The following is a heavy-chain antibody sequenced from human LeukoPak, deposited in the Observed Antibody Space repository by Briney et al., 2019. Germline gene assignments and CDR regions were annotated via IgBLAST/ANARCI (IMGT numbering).Heavy chain of an antibody. J-gene: IGHJ4*02. V-gene: IGHV4-38-2*02. CDR1: GYSISTGYY. D-gene: IGHD6-13*01. CDR2: IYHTGST. Sequence: KPSETLSLTCTVSGYSISTGYYWGWIRPPPGKGLEWIATIYHTGSTFYNPSLKSRVTISVDTSKNQFSLKLSSVTAADTAVYYCARRHSSSWNFDYWGQGTLVTVSS. CDR3: ARRHSSSWNFDY.